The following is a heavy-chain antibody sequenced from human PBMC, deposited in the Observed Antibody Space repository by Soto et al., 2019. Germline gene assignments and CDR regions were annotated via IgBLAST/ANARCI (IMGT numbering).Heavy chain of an antibody. CDR3: ANGPSPMLSANHNWFDP. D-gene: IGHD2-2*01. CDR1: GFTFDDYA. J-gene: IGHJ5*02. Sequence: GGSLRLSCAASGFTFDDYAMHWVRQAPGKGLEWVSGISWNSGSIGFADSVKGRFTISRDNAKNSLYLQMNSLRAEDTALYYCANGPSPMLSANHNWFDPWGQGTLVTVPS. V-gene: IGHV3-9*01. CDR2: ISWNSGSI.